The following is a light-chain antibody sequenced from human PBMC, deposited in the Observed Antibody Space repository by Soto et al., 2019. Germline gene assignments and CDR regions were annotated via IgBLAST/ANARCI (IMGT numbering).Light chain of an antibody. V-gene: IGKV1-5*01. CDR1: QIISGW. CDR2: EAS. CDR3: LQDYNYPRT. J-gene: IGKJ1*01. Sequence: DIQMTHSPSTLSASVVEGVTITFLASQIISGWLAWHQQKPGTAPKLLIYEASNLESGVPSRFSGSGSGTDFTLTISSLQPEDFATYYCLQDYNYPRTFGQGTKVDIK.